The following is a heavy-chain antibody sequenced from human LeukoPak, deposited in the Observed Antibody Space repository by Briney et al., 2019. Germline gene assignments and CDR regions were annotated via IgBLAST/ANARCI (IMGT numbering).Heavy chain of an antibody. CDR2: ISSGGSTI. J-gene: IGHJ4*02. V-gene: IGHV3-11*04. D-gene: IGHD1-26*01. Sequence: LSLTCTVSGGSISSYYWSWIRQPPGKGLEWVSYISSGGSTIYYADSVKGRFTISRDNAKNSLYLQMNSLRAEDTAVYYCARGRGELLGWGQGTLVTVSS. CDR1: GGSISSYY. CDR3: ARGRGELLG.